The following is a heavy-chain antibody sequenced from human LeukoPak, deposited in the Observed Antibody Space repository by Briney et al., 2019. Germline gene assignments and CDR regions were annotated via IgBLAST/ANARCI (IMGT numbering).Heavy chain of an antibody. CDR1: GFTFQHSH. CDR2: SRNRANNHVT. CDR3: ARDILGMDV. J-gene: IGHJ6*02. V-gene: IGHV3-72*01. Sequence: PRGSLRLSCAASGFTFQHSHMDWVRQAPGKGLAWVGRSRNRANNHVTEHAASLKDRFTISRDDSKNTLYLQMNSLKAEDTAVYYCARDILGMDVWGQGTTVIVSS.